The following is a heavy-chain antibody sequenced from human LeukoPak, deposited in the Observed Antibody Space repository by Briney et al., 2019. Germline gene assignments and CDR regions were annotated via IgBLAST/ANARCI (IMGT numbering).Heavy chain of an antibody. CDR1: GGTFSSYA. J-gene: IGHJ5*02. CDR2: ISAYNGNT. V-gene: IGHV1-18*01. CDR3: ARGDPVPYYYGSGSYYIGWFDP. D-gene: IGHD3-10*01. Sequence: ASVKVSCKASGGTFSSYAISWVRQAPGQGLGWMGWISAYNGNTNYAQKLQGRVTMTTDTSTSTAYMELRSLRSDDTAVYYCARGDPVPYYYGSGSYYIGWFDPWGQGTLVTVSS.